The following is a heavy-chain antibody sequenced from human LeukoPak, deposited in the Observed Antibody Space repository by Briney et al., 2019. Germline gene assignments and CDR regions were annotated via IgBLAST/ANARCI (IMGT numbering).Heavy chain of an antibody. J-gene: IGHJ4*02. CDR1: GFTFSRYG. D-gene: IGHD6-19*01. CDR2: MSSDGGDI. Sequence: GGSLRLSCAASGFTFSRYGMHWVRQAPGKGPEWLAVMSSDGGDIYYADSVKGRFTISRDNSKNTLYLQMNSLRAEDTAVYYCSKTIAVADPTDYWGQGTLVTVSS. CDR3: SKTIAVADPTDY. V-gene: IGHV3-30*18.